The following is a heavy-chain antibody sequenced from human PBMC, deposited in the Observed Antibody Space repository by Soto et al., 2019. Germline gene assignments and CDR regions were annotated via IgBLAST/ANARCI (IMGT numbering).Heavy chain of an antibody. CDR2: IYHSGST. CDR3: ARVPSP. J-gene: IGHJ5*02. CDR1: GGSISSGGYS. Sequence: HLQLQESGSGLVKPSQTLSLTCAVSGGSISSGGYSWSWIRQPPGKGLEWIGYIYHSGSTYYNPSLKSRVTISVDRSKNQFSLKLTSVTAADTAVYYCARVPSPWGQGTLVTLSS. V-gene: IGHV4-30-2*01.